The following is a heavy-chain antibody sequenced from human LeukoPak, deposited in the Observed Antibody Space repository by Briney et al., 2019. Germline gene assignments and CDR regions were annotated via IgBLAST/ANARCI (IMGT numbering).Heavy chain of an antibody. D-gene: IGHD3-22*01. Sequence: GGYMRLSCAVSAITLGNYGMSWVRQALGKKLEWVAGISDRGTRTNYADSVKGRFTISTDHPKNTLYLQMNSLRAEDTAVYFCAKRGVVIRVILVGFHKEAYYFDSWGQGALVTVSS. V-gene: IGHV3-23*01. CDR2: ISDRGTRT. CDR1: AITLGNYG. CDR3: AKRGVVIRVILVGFHKEAYYFDS. J-gene: IGHJ4*02.